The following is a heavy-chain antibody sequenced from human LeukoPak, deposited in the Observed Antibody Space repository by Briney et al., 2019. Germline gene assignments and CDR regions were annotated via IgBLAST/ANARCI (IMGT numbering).Heavy chain of an antibody. J-gene: IGHJ4*02. V-gene: IGHV4-59*08. CDR2: IFYSGST. Sequence: KTSETLSLTCTVSGGSISGHYWSWIRQPPGKGLEWIGYIFYSGSTNYNPSLKSRVTISVDTSKNQFSLKMSSVTAADTAVYFCAGTPVYSNYFDYWGQGTLVTVSS. CDR3: AGTPVYSNYFDY. D-gene: IGHD4-11*01. CDR1: GGSISGHY.